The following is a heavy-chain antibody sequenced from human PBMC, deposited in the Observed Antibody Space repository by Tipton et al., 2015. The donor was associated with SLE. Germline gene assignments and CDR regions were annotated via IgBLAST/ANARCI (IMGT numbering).Heavy chain of an antibody. V-gene: IGHV3-21*01. Sequence: GSLRLSCAASGFTFSSYSMNWVRQAPGKGLEWVSSISSSSSYIYYADSVKGRFTISRDNSKNTLYLQMNSLRAEDTAVYYCAKEAHSSSWYGREYFQHWGQGTLVTVSS. D-gene: IGHD6-13*01. J-gene: IGHJ1*01. CDR3: AKEAHSSSWYGREYFQH. CDR2: ISSSSSYI. CDR1: GFTFSSYS.